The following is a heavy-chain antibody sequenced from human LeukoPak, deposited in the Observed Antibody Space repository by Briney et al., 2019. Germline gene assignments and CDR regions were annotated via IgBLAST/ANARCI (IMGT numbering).Heavy chain of an antibody. J-gene: IGHJ6*02. CDR3: ARAHFEGDVRGIIIWHYYGIDV. CDR2: ISSSDNTV. V-gene: IGHV3-11*01. Sequence: GGSLRLSCAASAFAFSDYYMTWIRQAPGKGLEWVSYISSSDNTVYYADSVKGRFTISRDNAKNSLSLQMNSLRAEDTAVYYCARAHFEGDVRGIIIWHYYGIDVWGQGTTVTVSS. D-gene: IGHD3-10*01. CDR1: AFAFSDYY.